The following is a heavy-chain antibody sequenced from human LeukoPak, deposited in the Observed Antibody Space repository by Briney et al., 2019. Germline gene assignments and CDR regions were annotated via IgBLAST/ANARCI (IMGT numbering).Heavy chain of an antibody. Sequence: GASVKVSCTTSGYTFTNYDINWVRQATGQGLEWMGWMNPNSGSTDYAQKFQGRVTMTRDTSISTAYMELSSLRSEDTALYYCARGVATNYWGQGTLVTVSS. V-gene: IGHV1-8*01. CDR3: ARGVATNY. J-gene: IGHJ4*02. CDR1: GYTFTNYD. D-gene: IGHD1-1*01. CDR2: MNPNSGST.